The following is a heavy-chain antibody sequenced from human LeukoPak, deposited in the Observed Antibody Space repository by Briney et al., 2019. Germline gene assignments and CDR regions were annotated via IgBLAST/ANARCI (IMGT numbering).Heavy chain of an antibody. CDR2: INHSGST. D-gene: IGHD6-13*01. CDR1: GGSFSGYY. V-gene: IGHV4-34*01. J-gene: IGHJ5*02. CDR3: AREDGYSSWFDP. Sequence: PSETLSLTCAVYGGSFSGYYWSWIRQPPGKGLEWIGEINHSGSTNYNPSLKSRVTISVDTSKNQFSLKLSSVTAADTAVYYCAREDGYSSWFDPWGQGTLVTVSS.